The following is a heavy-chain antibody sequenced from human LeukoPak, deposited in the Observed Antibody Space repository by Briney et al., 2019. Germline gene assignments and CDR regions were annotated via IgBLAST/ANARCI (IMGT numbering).Heavy chain of an antibody. CDR3: ARPAVVAFTFDY. V-gene: IGHV4-39*02. D-gene: IGHD3-22*01. J-gene: IGHJ4*02. CDR1: GGSISGSSYY. Sequence: PSETLSLTCTVSGGSISGSSYYWGWIRQPPGRGLEWIGSIYYSGSTYYNPSLKSRVTISVDTSKNHFSLKPYSVTAADTAVYYCARPAVVAFTFDYWGQGTLVTVSS. CDR2: IYYSGST.